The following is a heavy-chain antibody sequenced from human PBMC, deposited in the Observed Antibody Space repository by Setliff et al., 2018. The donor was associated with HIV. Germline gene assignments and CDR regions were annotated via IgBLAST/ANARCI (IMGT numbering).Heavy chain of an antibody. CDR1: GYSFMSYW. CDR3: ARTSGARTTDY. J-gene: IGHJ4*02. Sequence: LGESLKISCKASGYSFMSYWIGWVRQMPGKGLEWMGIIYPGDSDTKYSPSFQGQVTISADKSITTVYLQWSNLKASDSAMYYCARTSGARTTDYWGQGTLVTVAS. D-gene: IGHD1-1*01. V-gene: IGHV5-51*01. CDR2: IYPGDSDT.